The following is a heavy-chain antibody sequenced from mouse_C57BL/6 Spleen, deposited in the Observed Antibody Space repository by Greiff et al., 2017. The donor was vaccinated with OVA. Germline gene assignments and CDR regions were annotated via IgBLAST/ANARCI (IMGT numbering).Heavy chain of an antibody. CDR3: ARAIYYDYEGAMDY. D-gene: IGHD2-4*01. J-gene: IGHJ4*01. CDR1: GFTFSDYG. CDR2: ISSGSSTI. Sequence: EVKLVESGGGLVKPGGSLKLSCAASGFTFSDYGMHWVRQAPEKGLEWVAYISSGSSTIYYADTVKGRFTISRDNAKNTLFLQMTSLRSEDTAMYYCARAIYYDYEGAMDYWGQGTSVTVSS. V-gene: IGHV5-17*01.